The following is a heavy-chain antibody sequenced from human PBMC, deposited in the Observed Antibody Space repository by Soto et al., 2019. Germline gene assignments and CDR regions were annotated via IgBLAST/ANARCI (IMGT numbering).Heavy chain of an antibody. CDR3: AKDLLQIADHGYFDY. D-gene: IGHD2-15*01. CDR1: GFTFSSYA. Sequence: GGSLRLSCSASGFTFSSYAMHWVRQAPGKGLEWVAVISYDGSNKYYADSVKGRFTISRDNSKNTLYLQMNSLRAEDTAVYYCAKDLLQIADHGYFDYWGQGTLVTVSS. CDR2: ISYDGSNK. J-gene: IGHJ4*02. V-gene: IGHV3-30*04.